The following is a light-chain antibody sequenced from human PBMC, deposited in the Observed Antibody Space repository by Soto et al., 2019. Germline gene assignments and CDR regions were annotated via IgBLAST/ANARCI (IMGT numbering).Light chain of an antibody. CDR3: QQFGSSPWT. CDR1: QSVSSTY. V-gene: IGKV3-20*01. Sequence: EIVLTQSPGTLSVSPGERATLSCRARQSVSSTYLAWYQQKPGQAPRLLIYGASSRATGIPDRFSGSGSGTDFTLIISRLEPEDFAVYYCQQFGSSPWTFGQGTKVDIK. J-gene: IGKJ1*01. CDR2: GAS.